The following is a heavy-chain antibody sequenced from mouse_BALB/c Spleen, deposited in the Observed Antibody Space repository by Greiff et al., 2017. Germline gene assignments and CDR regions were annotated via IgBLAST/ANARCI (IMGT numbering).Heavy chain of an antibody. CDR1: GFTFSDYY. V-gene: IGHV5-4*02. Sequence: DVHLVESGGGLVKPGGSLKLSCAASGFTFSDYYMYWVRQTPEKRLEWVATISDGGSYTYYPDSVKGRFTISRDNAKNNLYLQMSSLKSEDTAMYYCAREGLGRAMDYWGQGTSVTVSS. CDR2: ISDGGSYT. J-gene: IGHJ4*01. CDR3: AREGLGRAMDY. D-gene: IGHD4-1*01.